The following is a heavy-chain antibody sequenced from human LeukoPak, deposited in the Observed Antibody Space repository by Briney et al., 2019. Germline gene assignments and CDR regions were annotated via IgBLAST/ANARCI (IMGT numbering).Heavy chain of an antibody. CDR3: AKSGVVGATFRMDY. V-gene: IGHV3-23*01. D-gene: IGHD1-26*01. J-gene: IGHJ4*02. CDR2: IDDSGGKT. Sequence: GGSLRLSCTASGFTFRSFAMSWVRQAPGKGLEWVSTIDDSGGKTYYADSVKGRFTISRDNSKNTLYLQMNSLRAEDTAIYYCAKSGVVGATFRMDYWGQGTLVTVSS. CDR1: GFTFRSFA.